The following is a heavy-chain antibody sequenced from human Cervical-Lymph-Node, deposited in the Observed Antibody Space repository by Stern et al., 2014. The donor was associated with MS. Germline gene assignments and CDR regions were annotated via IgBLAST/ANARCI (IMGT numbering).Heavy chain of an antibody. J-gene: IGHJ4*02. D-gene: IGHD6-13*01. CDR3: ARHRIAAAGTFDY. Sequence: QVQLVESGPGLVKPSETLSLTCTVSGGSLSGYYWSWIRQSPGKGLEWIGYIYYSGIPNYTPPLKSRVTISLDPSGNKFPLMKPSVTAADTAVYYCARHRIAAAGTFDYWGQGTLVTVSS. CDR2: IYYSGIP. CDR1: GGSLSGYY. V-gene: IGHV4-59*08.